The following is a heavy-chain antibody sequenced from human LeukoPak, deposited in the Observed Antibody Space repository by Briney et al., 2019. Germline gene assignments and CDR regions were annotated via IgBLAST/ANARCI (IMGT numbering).Heavy chain of an antibody. V-gene: IGHV3-23*01. D-gene: IGHD3-10*01. CDR3: AKVQVVRGDRLTEIDY. Sequence: HPGGSLRLSCAASGFTFSSYAMSWVRQAPGKGLEWVSAISGSGGSTYYADSVKGRFTISRDNSKNTLYLQMNSLRAEDTAVYYCAKVQVVRGDRLTEIDYWGQGTLVTVSS. J-gene: IGHJ4*02. CDR1: GFTFSSYA. CDR2: ISGSGGST.